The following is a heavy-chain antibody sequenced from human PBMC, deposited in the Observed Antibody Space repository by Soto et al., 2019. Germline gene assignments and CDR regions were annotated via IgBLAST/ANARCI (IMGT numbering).Heavy chain of an antibody. V-gene: IGHV3-9*01. CDR3: AKGWDVFVAAARFDY. CDR1: GFTFDDYA. J-gene: IGHJ4*02. Sequence: GGSLRLSCAASGFTFDDYAMHWVRQAPGKGLEWVSGISWNSGSIGYADSVKGRFTISRDNAKNSLYLQMNSLRAEDTVLYYCAKGWDVFVAAARFDYWGQGTLVTVSS. CDR2: ISWNSGSI. D-gene: IGHD6-13*01.